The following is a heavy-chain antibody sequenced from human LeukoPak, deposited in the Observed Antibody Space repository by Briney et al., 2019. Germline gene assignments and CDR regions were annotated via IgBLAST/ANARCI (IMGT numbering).Heavy chain of an antibody. CDR3: ASDGYCSSTSCDDAFDI. CDR2: IIPIFGTA. J-gene: IGHJ3*02. CDR1: GGTFSSYA. V-gene: IGHV1-69*01. Sequence: ASVKVSCKASGGTFSSYAISWVRQAPGQGLEWMGGIIPIFGTANYAQKFQGRVTITADESTSTAYMELSSLRSEDTAVYYCASDGYCSSTSCDDAFDIWGQGTMVTVSP. D-gene: IGHD2-2*01.